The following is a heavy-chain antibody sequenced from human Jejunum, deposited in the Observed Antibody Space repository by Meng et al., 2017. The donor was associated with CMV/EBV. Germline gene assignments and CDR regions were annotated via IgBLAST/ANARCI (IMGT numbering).Heavy chain of an antibody. CDR3: ARLSDS. J-gene: IGHJ4*02. Sequence: LKISCAASGFTFSDYWMTWVRQAPGKGLEWVANIKEDGRVTYYVDSVKGRFTISRDNSKNTLYLQMNSLRADDTAVYYCARLSDSWGQGTLVTVSS. V-gene: IGHV3-7*03. CDR2: IKEDGRVT. CDR1: GFTFSDYW.